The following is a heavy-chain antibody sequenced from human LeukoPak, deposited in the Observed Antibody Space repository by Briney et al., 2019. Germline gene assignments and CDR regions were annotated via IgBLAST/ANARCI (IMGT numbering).Heavy chain of an antibody. Sequence: PSETLSLTCAVSGVSISSGGYSWSWIRQPPGKGLEWIGYIYHSGSTYYNPSLKSRVTISVDRSKNQFSLKLSSVTAADTAVYYCASAGTAMGNFDYWGQGTLVTVSS. CDR1: GVSISSGGYS. CDR2: IYHSGST. V-gene: IGHV4-30-2*01. J-gene: IGHJ4*02. D-gene: IGHD5-18*01. CDR3: ASAGTAMGNFDY.